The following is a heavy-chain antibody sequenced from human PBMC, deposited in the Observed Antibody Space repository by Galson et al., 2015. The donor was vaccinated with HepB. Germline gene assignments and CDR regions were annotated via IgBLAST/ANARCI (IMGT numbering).Heavy chain of an antibody. CDR2: ITGTGGST. D-gene: IGHD4-17*01. CDR3: AKEDGDYGIDY. V-gene: IGHV3-23*01. J-gene: IGHJ4*02. CDR1: GFTFSNYA. Sequence: SLSLSCAASGFTFSNYAMSWVRQAPGKGLQWVSAITGTGGSTYNADSVKGRFTISRDNSKNTLYLQMNNLRAEDTAIYYCAKEDGDYGIDYWGQGTLVTVSS.